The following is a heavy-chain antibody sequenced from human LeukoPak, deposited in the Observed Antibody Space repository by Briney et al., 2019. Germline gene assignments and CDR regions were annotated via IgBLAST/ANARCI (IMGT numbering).Heavy chain of an antibody. D-gene: IGHD3-16*01. V-gene: IGHV1-8*03. J-gene: IGHJ4*02. CDR2: MNPNSGNT. Sequence: GASVKVSCKASGYTFTSYDINWVRQATGQGLEWMGWMNPNSGNTGYAQKFQGRVTITTDESTSTAYMELSSLRSEDTAVYYCARDRQAEGDFDYWGQGTLVTVSS. CDR3: ARDRQAEGDFDY. CDR1: GYTFTSYD.